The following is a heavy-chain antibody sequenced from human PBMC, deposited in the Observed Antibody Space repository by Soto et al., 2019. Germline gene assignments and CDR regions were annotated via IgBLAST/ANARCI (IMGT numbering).Heavy chain of an antibody. CDR2: IYYSGST. J-gene: IGHJ3*02. V-gene: IGHV4-31*03. CDR1: GGSISSGGYY. D-gene: IGHD6-25*01. Sequence: SETLSLTCTVSGGSISSGGYYWSWIRQHPGKGLEWIGYIYYSGSTYYNPSLKSRVTISVDTSKNQFSLKLSSVTAADTAVYYCAREESGGAFDIWGQGTMVTVSS. CDR3: AREESGGAFDI.